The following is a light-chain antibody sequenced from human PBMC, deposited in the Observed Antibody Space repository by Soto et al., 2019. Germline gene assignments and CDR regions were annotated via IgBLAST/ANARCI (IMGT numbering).Light chain of an antibody. Sequence: QSALTQPASVSGPPGQSITISCTGTSSDVGGYNYVSWYQQHPGKAPKLMIYEVSNRPSGVSNRFSGSKSGNTASLTISGLQAEDEADYYCSSYTSSSTLHYVFGTGTKVTVL. CDR1: SSDVGGYNY. V-gene: IGLV2-14*01. CDR2: EVS. CDR3: SSYTSSSTLHYV. J-gene: IGLJ1*01.